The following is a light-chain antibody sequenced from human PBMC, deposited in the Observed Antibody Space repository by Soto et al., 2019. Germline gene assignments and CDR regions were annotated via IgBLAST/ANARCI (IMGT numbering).Light chain of an antibody. CDR2: EVS. Sequence: SVLTQPASVSGSPGQSITISCTGSSNDIGAYKYVSWYQQYPGKAPKLIIFEVSNRPSGVSNRFSGSKSGNTASLTIAGLQAEDEAYYHCSSYTTGSTLYVFGGGTKATVL. CDR1: SNDIGAYKY. CDR3: SSYTTGSTLYV. J-gene: IGLJ1*01. V-gene: IGLV2-14*01.